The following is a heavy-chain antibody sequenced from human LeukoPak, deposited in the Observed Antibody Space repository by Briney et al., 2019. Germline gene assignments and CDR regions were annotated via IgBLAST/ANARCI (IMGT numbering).Heavy chain of an antibody. Sequence: PSETLSLTCTVSGGSISSSSYYWGWIRQPPGKGLEWIGEINHSGSTNYNPSLKSRVTISVDTSKNQFSLKLSSVTAADTAVYYCARVLGDTAMVTDWGQGTLVTVSS. D-gene: IGHD5-18*01. CDR2: INHSGST. J-gene: IGHJ4*02. CDR3: ARVLGDTAMVTD. CDR1: GGSISSSSYY. V-gene: IGHV4-39*07.